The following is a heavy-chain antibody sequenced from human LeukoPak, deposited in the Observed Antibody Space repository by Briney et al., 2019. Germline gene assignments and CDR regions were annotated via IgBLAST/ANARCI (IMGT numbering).Heavy chain of an antibody. Sequence: GQSLKISCKGSGYSFTSYWIGWVRQMPGKRLEWMGIIFAGDSDTRYTPSFQGQVTISADKSIRTASLQWCSLDASPTPIHYCARQPSGSYFDYSGHGNLVT. V-gene: IGHV5-51*01. CDR1: GYSFTSYW. CDR2: IFAGDSDT. CDR3: ARQPSGSYFDY. D-gene: IGHD1-26*01. J-gene: IGHJ4*01.